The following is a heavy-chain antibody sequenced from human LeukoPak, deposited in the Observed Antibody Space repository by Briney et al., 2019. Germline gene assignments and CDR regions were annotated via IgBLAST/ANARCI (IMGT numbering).Heavy chain of an antibody. CDR2: IHPSSGAT. Sequence: GASVKVSCKASEYTFTDFYIFWVRQAPGQGLEWMGWIHPSSGATTYAQRFQGRVTSTRDTSINTAYMELSGLTSDDTAVYYCTREDYWGQGTLVTVSS. CDR3: TREDY. V-gene: IGHV1-2*02. CDR1: EYTFTDFY. J-gene: IGHJ4*02.